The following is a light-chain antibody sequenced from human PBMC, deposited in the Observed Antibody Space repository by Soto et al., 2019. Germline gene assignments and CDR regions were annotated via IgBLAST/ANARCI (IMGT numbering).Light chain of an antibody. CDR2: GAS. CDR1: QSVSSSY. J-gene: IGKJ5*01. Sequence: EIVLTQSPGTLSLSPGERATLSCRASQSVSSSYLAWYQQKPGQALRLLIYGASSRATGIPDRFSGTGSGTDFTLTINNLEPEDFAVYYCQVRTNWSIAFGRGTRLEI. V-gene: IGKV3D-20*02. CDR3: QVRTNWSIA.